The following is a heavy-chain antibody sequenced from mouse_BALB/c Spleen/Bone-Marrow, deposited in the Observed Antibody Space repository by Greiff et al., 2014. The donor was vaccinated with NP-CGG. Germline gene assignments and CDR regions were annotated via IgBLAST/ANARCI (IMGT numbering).Heavy chain of an antibody. Sequence: QVQLQQPGPELVKPGASAKMSCKASGYSFTSYYIHWVKQRPGQGLEWIGWIFPGSDNTKYNEKFKGKATLTADTSSSTAYMHLSSLTSEDSAVYFCARDWDEYYFDYWGQGTTLTVSS. D-gene: IGHD4-1*01. CDR1: GYSFTSYY. CDR3: ARDWDEYYFDY. V-gene: IGHV1-66*01. J-gene: IGHJ2*01. CDR2: IFPGSDNT.